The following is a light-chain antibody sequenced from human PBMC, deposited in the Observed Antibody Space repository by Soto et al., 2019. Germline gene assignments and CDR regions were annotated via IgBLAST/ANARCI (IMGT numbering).Light chain of an antibody. CDR3: QQFDSSRIYS. V-gene: IGKV3-20*01. CDR1: RSVTSTY. CDR2: GGS. J-gene: IGKJ2*03. Sequence: EILLTQSPGTLSLSPGETATLSCRASRSVTSTYLAWYQQRPGQSPRLIIYGGSTRATGFLDRFSGGGSGTDFTLTISRLEPEDSAVYYCHCQQFDSSRIYSFGQGTKLEI.